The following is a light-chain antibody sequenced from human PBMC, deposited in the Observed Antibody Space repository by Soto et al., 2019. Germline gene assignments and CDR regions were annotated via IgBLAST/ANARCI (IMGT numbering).Light chain of an antibody. CDR3: SSHTTTTTPYV. CDR2: EVR. Sequence: QSALTQSASVSGSPGQSITISCTGASSDIGATDDVSWYQQHPGKAPQLIIYEVRHRPSGISTRFSGSKSGNTASLTISGLQAEDEGDYFCSSHTTTTTPYVFGTGTQLTVL. V-gene: IGLV2-14*01. CDR1: SSDIGATDD. J-gene: IGLJ1*01.